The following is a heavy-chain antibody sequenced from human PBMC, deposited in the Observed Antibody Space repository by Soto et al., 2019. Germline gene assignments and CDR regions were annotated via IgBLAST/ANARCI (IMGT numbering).Heavy chain of an antibody. V-gene: IGHV3-30*18. Sequence: VGSLRLSCAASGFTFSNYAMHWVRQAPGKGLEWVALTSYDGNNEYYTDSVKGRFTISRDNSKNTLFLQMNSPRPEDTAVYYCAKDKGVFNWATSYFDYWGQGALVTVSS. CDR1: GFTFSNYA. J-gene: IGHJ4*02. D-gene: IGHD1-1*01. CDR3: AKDKGVFNWATSYFDY. CDR2: TSYDGNNE.